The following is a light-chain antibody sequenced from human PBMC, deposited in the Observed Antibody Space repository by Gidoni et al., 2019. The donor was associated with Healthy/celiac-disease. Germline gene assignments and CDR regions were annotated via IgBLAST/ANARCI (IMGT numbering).Light chain of an antibody. Sequence: DIKMTQSPSSLSASVGDRVTITCQASQDISNYLNWYQQKPGKAPKLLIYDASNLETGVPSRFIGSVSGTDFTFTMSSLQPEEIATYYCQQYDNLPRTFGGGTKVEIK. CDR1: QDISNY. CDR2: DAS. J-gene: IGKJ4*01. V-gene: IGKV1-33*01. CDR3: QQYDNLPRT.